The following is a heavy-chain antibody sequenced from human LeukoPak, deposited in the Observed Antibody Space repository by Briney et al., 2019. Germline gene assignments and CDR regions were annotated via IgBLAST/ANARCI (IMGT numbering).Heavy chain of an antibody. D-gene: IGHD3-16*02. CDR2: IFYTGDT. V-gene: IGHV4-59*01. CDR1: GGFISGYY. CDR3: ARAYRLTSPRGFDP. Sequence: SETRSLTCTVSGGFISGYYWNWIRQSPGKGLEWIGYIFYTGDTDYNPSLRSRVTMSVDRSNNRLSLQLASVTTADSAFYYCARAYRLTSPRGFDPWGPGILVTVSS. J-gene: IGHJ5*02.